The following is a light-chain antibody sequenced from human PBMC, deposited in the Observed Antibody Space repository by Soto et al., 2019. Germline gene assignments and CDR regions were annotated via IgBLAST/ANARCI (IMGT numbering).Light chain of an antibody. V-gene: IGLV3-21*02. CDR1: NIETKT. Sequence: SYELTQPPSVSVAPGQTASLACGGDNIETKTVHWYQQRPGQAPVLVVYDDRDRPSGIPERFSGSNSGQTATLTISRVEAGDEADYYCQVWDIVTARRIFGGGTKVTVL. J-gene: IGLJ2*01. CDR2: DDR. CDR3: QVWDIVTARRI.